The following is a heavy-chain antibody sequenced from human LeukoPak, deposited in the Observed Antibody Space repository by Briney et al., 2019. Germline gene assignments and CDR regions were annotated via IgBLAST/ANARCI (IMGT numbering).Heavy chain of an antibody. CDR3: ARQISDYYYYYMDV. D-gene: IGHD2-15*01. Sequence: SETLSLTCTVSGGSISSSNYYWGWIRQPPGKGLEWIGTIYYSGTTYYNPSLESRVTIFEDTSKNQFSLMLTSVTAADTAVYYCARQISDYYYYYMDVWGKGTTVTVSS. CDR1: GGSISSSNYY. J-gene: IGHJ6*03. V-gene: IGHV4-39*01. CDR2: IYYSGTT.